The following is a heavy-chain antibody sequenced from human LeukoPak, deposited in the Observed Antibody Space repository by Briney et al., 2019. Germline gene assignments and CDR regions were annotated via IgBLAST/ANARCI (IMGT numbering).Heavy chain of an antibody. J-gene: IGHJ4*02. V-gene: IGHV3-21*01. CDR1: GFTFSSYS. D-gene: IGHD2-8*01. CDR2: ISSSSSYI. CDR3: ATNADYVAVDY. Sequence: GGSLRLSCAASGFTFSSYSMNWVRQAPGKGLEWVSSISSSSSYIYYADSVKGRFTISRDNAKNSPYLQMNSLRAEDTAVYYCATNADYVAVDYWGQGTLVTVSS.